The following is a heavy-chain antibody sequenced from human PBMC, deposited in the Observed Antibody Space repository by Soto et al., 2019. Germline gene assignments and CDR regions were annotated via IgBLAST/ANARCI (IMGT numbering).Heavy chain of an antibody. CDR3: ARGHGITIFGVAISYNWFDP. CDR2: INPNSGGT. Sequence: GASVKVSCKASGYTFTGYYMHWVRQAPGQGLEWMGWINPNSGGTNYAQKVKGWVTMTRDTSISTAYMELSRLRSDDTAVYYCARGHGITIFGVAISYNWFDPWGQGTLVTVSS. J-gene: IGHJ5*02. CDR1: GYTFTGYY. V-gene: IGHV1-2*04. D-gene: IGHD3-3*01.